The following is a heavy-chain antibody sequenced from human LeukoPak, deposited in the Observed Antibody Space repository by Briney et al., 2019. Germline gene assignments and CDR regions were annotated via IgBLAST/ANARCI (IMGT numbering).Heavy chain of an antibody. CDR2: IRYDGSNK. CDR3: ARDREDSSGYLPYYYYYYMGV. CDR1: GFTFSSSG. V-gene: IGHV3-30*02. J-gene: IGHJ6*03. Sequence: PGGTLTLSCAASGFTFSSSGMHWVRQAPGRGLEWVAFIRYDGSNKYYADSVKGRFTISRDTSNNTLYLQMSSLRAEDMAVYYCARDREDSSGYLPYYYYYYMGVWGKGTTVTVSS. D-gene: IGHD3-22*01.